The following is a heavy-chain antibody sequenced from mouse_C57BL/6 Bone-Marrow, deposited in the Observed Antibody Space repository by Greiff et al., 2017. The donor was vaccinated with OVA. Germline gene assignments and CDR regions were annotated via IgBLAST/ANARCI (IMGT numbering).Heavy chain of an antibody. CDR3: ARPPRAPHWYFDV. D-gene: IGHD3-1*01. J-gene: IGHJ1*03. CDR1: GYTFTDYN. Sequence: VHVKQSGPELVKPGASVKMSCKASGYTFTDYNMHWVKQSHGKSLEWIGYINPNNGGTSYNQKFKGKATLTVNKSSSTAYMEVRSLTSEDSAVYYWARPPRAPHWYFDVWGTGTTVTVSS. CDR2: INPNNGGT. V-gene: IGHV1-22*01.